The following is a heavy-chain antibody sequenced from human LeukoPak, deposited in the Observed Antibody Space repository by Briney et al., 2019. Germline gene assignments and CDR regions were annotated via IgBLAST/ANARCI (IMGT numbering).Heavy chain of an antibody. J-gene: IGHJ4*02. CDR3: ARSSIIAAAGPYYFDY. V-gene: IGHV1-69*06. CDR1: GGTFSSYA. D-gene: IGHD6-13*01. CDR2: IIPIFGTA. Sequence: SVKVSCKASGGTFSSYAISWVRQAPGQGLEWMGGIIPIFGTANYAQKFRGRVTITADKSTSTAYMELSSLRSEDTAVYYCARSSIIAAAGPYYFDYWGQGTLVTVSS.